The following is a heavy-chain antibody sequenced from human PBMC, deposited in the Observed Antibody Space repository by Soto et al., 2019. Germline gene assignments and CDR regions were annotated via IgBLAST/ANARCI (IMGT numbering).Heavy chain of an antibody. Sequence: GGSLRLSCAASGFTFSSYWMSWVRQAPGKGLEWVANIKQDGSEKYYVDSGKGRFTISRDNAKNSLYLQMNSLKAEDTAVYYCARDYMYYYYMDVWGKGTTGTVSS. J-gene: IGHJ6*03. CDR2: IKQDGSEK. CDR3: ARDYMYYYYMDV. V-gene: IGHV3-7*01. CDR1: GFTFSSYW. D-gene: IGHD3-10*01.